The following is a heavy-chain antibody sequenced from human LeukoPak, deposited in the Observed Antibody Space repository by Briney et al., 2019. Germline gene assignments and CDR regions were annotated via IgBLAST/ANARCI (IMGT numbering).Heavy chain of an antibody. CDR3: ARHLRRRGSSGYSL. J-gene: IGHJ4*02. V-gene: IGHV4-34*01. CDR2: INHSGST. D-gene: IGHD3-22*01. Sequence: SETLSLTCTVYGGSFSGYYWSWIRQPPGKGLEWIGEINHSGSTNYNPSLKSRVTISVDTSKNQFSLKLSSVTAADTAVYYCARHLRRRGSSGYSLWGQGTLVTVSS. CDR1: GGSFSGYY.